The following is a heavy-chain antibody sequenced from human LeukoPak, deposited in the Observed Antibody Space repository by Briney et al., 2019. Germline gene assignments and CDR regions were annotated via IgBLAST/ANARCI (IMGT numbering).Heavy chain of an antibody. CDR1: GYTFTDYY. CDR3: ARLLLWFGEPSYYFDY. Sequence: GASVKVTCKASGYTFTDYYMHWVRQAPGQGLEWMGWINPNSGGTSYAQKFQGRVTMTRDTSISTAYMELRSLRSDDTAVYYCARLLLWFGEPSYYFDYWGQGTLVTVSS. J-gene: IGHJ4*02. D-gene: IGHD3-10*01. V-gene: IGHV1-2*02. CDR2: INPNSGGT.